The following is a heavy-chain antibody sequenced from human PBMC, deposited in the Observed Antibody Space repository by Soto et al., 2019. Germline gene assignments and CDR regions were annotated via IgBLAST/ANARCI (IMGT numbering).Heavy chain of an antibody. Sequence: QVQLQESGPGLVKPSETLSLTCTVSGGSISSYYWSWIRQPPGKGLEWIGYIYYSGSTNYNPSLKSRVTISVDTSKNQFSLKLSSVTAADTAVYYCARQRGGELSRRMPIDYWGQGTLVTVSS. J-gene: IGHJ4*02. CDR2: IYYSGST. CDR1: GGSISSYY. V-gene: IGHV4-59*08. CDR3: ARQRGGELSRRMPIDY. D-gene: IGHD3-16*02.